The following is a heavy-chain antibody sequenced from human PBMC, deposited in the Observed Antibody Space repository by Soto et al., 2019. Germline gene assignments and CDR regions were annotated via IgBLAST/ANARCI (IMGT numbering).Heavy chain of an antibody. J-gene: IGHJ3*02. CDR1: GDSVFSSTAS. CDR3: ARDRSGSGWFNAFDI. CDR2: TYYRSKWYN. V-gene: IGHV6-1*01. D-gene: IGHD6-19*01. Sequence: SQTLSLTCAISGDSVFSSTASWNLIRQSPSRGLEWLGRTYYRSKWYNDYAVSVKSRITINPDTSKHQFSLQLNSVTPEDTAVYYCARDRSGSGWFNAFDIWGHGTMVTV.